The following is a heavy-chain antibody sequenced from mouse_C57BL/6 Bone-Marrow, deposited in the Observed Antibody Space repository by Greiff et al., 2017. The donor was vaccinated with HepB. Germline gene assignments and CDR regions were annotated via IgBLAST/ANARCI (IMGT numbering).Heavy chain of an antibody. CDR1: GYAFTNYL. D-gene: IGHD2-4*01. V-gene: IGHV1-54*01. Sequence: QVQLQQSGAELVRPGTSVKVSCKASGYAFTNYLIEWVKQRPGQGLEWIGVINPGSGGTNYNEKFKGKATLTADKSSSTAYMQLSSLTSEDSAVYFGAREEEGLRPWFAYWGQGTLVTVSA. J-gene: IGHJ3*01. CDR2: INPGSGGT. CDR3: AREEEGLRPWFAY.